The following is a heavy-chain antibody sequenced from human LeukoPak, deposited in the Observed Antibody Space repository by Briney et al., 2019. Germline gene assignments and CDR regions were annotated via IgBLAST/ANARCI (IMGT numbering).Heavy chain of an antibody. CDR1: GFTFSDYW. D-gene: IGHD1-26*01. Sequence: AGGSLRLSCAASGFTFSDYWMSWVRQAPGKGPEWVANIRQDGNEKYCVDSVKGRFTISRDNAKSSVYLQMNSLRVEDTAVYYCARDKMMGATFFDYWGQGILVTVSS. CDR3: ARDKMMGATFFDY. CDR2: IRQDGNEK. V-gene: IGHV3-7*03. J-gene: IGHJ4*02.